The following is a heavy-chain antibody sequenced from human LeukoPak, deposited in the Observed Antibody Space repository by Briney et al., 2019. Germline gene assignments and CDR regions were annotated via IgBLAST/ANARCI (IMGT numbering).Heavy chain of an antibody. J-gene: IGHJ4*02. Sequence: PSETLSLTCSVSGGSISNYYWSWIRQPAGKRLEWIGRIYSSGSTNYNPSLKSRVTMSVDTSKNQFSLKLSSVTAADTAVYYCATSLYYFDTTGYRQPPFDYWGQGTLVTVS. CDR1: GGSISNYY. V-gene: IGHV4-4*07. D-gene: IGHD3-22*01. CDR3: ATSLYYFDTTGYRQPPFDY. CDR2: IYSSGST.